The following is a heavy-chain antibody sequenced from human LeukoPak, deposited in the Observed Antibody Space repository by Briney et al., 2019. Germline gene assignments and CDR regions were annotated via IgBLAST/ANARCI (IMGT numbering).Heavy chain of an antibody. CDR2: IKTKADGETT. J-gene: IGHJ4*02. CDR1: GFTFSSSG. V-gene: IGHV3-15*01. CDR3: TTEKLRFLEWLNFDY. Sequence: PGGSLRLSCAASGFTFSSSGMTWVRQAPGKGLEWVGRIKTKADGETTDYAAPVKGRFTISRDDSINTLYLQMNSLNTEDTAVYYCTTEKLRFLEWLNFDYWAREPWSPSPQ. D-gene: IGHD3-3*01.